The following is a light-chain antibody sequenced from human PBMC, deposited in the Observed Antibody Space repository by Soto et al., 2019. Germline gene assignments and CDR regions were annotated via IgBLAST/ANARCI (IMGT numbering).Light chain of an antibody. J-gene: IGLJ2*01. V-gene: IGLV1-51*01. CDR3: GTWDNTLNVGV. CDR1: TSNIGSRF. CDR2: DNN. Sequence: QSALTQPPSVSATPGQKVTISCSGSTSNIGSRFVSWYQQFPGTAPKLLIYDNNNRPSGIPDRFSASKSGTSATLGIAGLQTGDEADYYCGTWDNTLNVGVFGGGTKLTVL.